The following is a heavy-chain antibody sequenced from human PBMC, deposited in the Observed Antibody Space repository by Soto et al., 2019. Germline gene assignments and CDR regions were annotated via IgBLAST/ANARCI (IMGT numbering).Heavy chain of an antibody. J-gene: IGHJ4*02. Sequence: SETLSLTCAVYGGSFSGYYWSWIRQPPGKGLEWIGEINHSGSTNYNPSLKSRVTISVDTSKNQFSLKLSSVTAADTAVYYCAGRPLRITIFGVVHDTFDYWGQGTLVTVSS. CDR3: AGRPLRITIFGVVHDTFDY. D-gene: IGHD3-3*01. CDR2: INHSGST. V-gene: IGHV4-34*01. CDR1: GGSFSGYY.